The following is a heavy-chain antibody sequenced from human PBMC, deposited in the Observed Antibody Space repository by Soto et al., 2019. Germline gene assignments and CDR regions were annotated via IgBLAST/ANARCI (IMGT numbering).Heavy chain of an antibody. J-gene: IGHJ4*02. CDR2: ISAYNGNT. Sequence: QVQLVQSGAEVKKPGASVKVSCKASGYTFSSYAISWVRQAPGQGLEWMGWISAYNGNTNYAQNFQGRVTMTTDTPTSTAYMEMRSLRSDDTAVYYCARDPRVYYDSSGYYWVYWGQGALVTVSS. D-gene: IGHD3-22*01. CDR1: GYTFSSYA. V-gene: IGHV1-18*01. CDR3: ARDPRVYYDSSGYYWVY.